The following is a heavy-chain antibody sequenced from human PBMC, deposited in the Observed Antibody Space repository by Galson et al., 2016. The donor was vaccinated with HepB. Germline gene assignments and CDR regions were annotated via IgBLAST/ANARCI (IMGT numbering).Heavy chain of an antibody. CDR1: GFTFSSYA. CDR2: ISGSGST. D-gene: IGHD1-26*01. V-gene: IGHV3-23*01. J-gene: IGHJ4*02. Sequence: SLRLSCAASGFTFSSYAMTWVRQAPGEGLEWVSSISGSGSTYYADSVKGRFTISRDSSKNTLYLQMNSLRVEDTAVFYCAKGHAANPGAPRVDYWGRGTLVTVSS. CDR3: AKGHAANPGAPRVDY.